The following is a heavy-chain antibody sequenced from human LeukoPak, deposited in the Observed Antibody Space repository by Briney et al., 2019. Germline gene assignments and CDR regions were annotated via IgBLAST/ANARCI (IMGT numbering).Heavy chain of an antibody. Sequence: ASVKVSCKASGYTFTSYDINWVRQATGQGLEWRGWMNPNSGNTGYAQKFQGRVTMTRNTSISTAYMELSSLRSEDTAVYYCARGSNKQWGGGIDYWGQGTLVTVSS. V-gene: IGHV1-8*01. D-gene: IGHD6-19*01. CDR3: ARGSNKQWGGGIDY. CDR2: MNPNSGNT. J-gene: IGHJ4*02. CDR1: GYTFTSYD.